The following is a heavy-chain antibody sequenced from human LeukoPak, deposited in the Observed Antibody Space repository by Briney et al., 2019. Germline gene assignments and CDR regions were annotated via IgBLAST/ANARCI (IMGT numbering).Heavy chain of an antibody. CDR1: GFTFNSYG. CDR3: ARSAWIIKGDY. J-gene: IGHJ4*02. Sequence: GGSLRLSCAASGFTFNSYGMHWVRQAPGKGLEWVAVIVHDGNNKYYADSVKGRFTISRDNAKNSLYLQMNSLRAEDTAVYYCARSAWIIKGDYWGQGTLVTVSS. CDR2: IVHDGNNK. V-gene: IGHV3-30*03. D-gene: IGHD5-12*01.